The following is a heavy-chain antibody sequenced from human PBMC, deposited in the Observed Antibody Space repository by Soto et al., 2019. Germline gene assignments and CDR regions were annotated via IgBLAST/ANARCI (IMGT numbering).Heavy chain of an antibody. CDR1: GGSIRSGDYY. CDR2: VFHTGTAY. CDR3: VRDSVRFGPAFDS. Sequence: SETLSLTCTVSGGSIRSGDYYWTWISQPPGKGLEWIGYVFHTGTAYYYNPSLKRRVNMSIDTSKHQFSLKLNSVPAADTAIYYCVRDSVRFGPAFDSWGQGTQVTVSS. V-gene: IGHV4-30-4*01. J-gene: IGHJ4*02. D-gene: IGHD3-3*01.